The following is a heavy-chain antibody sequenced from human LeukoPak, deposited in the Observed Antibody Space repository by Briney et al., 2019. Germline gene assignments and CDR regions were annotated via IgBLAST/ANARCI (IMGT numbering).Heavy chain of an antibody. Sequence: SETLSLTRTVSGGSISSGSYCWSWIRQPAGKRLEWIGHIHTSGSTNYNPSLKSRVTISVDTSKNQFSLKLSSVTAADTAVYYCARKEGGQLVNTRRWFDPWGQGTLVTVSS. D-gene: IGHD6-13*01. CDR2: IHTSGST. CDR1: GGSISSGSYC. V-gene: IGHV4-61*09. J-gene: IGHJ5*02. CDR3: ARKEGGQLVNTRRWFDP.